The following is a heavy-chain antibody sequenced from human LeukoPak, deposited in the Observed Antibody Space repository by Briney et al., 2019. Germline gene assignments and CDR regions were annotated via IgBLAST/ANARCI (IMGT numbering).Heavy chain of an antibody. CDR1: GFTFSRYS. D-gene: IGHD1-26*01. V-gene: IGHV3-21*01. CDR2: ISSSSSYI. Sequence: GGSLRLSCAASGFTFSRYSMNWVRQAPGKGLEWVSSISSSSSYIYYADSVKGRFTISRDNAKNSLYLQMNSLRAEDTAVYYCARDPYSGSYSAYYYYYMDVWGKGTTVTVSS. CDR3: ARDPYSGSYSAYYYYYMDV. J-gene: IGHJ6*03.